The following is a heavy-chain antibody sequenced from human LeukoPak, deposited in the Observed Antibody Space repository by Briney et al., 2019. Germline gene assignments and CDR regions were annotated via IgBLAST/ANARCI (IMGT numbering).Heavy chain of an antibody. D-gene: IGHD4-17*01. CDR1: GYSISSGHY. Sequence: SETLSLTCTVSGYSISSGHYWGWIRQPPGKGLEWIGSMYHSGSTYYNPPLKSRVPIPEVTSKNQFSLKLRSVTAADTAVYYCARRSSTTVTLRRGFDYWGQGTLVTVSS. J-gene: IGHJ4*02. CDR3: ARRSSTTVTLRRGFDY. CDR2: MYHSGST. V-gene: IGHV4-38-2*02.